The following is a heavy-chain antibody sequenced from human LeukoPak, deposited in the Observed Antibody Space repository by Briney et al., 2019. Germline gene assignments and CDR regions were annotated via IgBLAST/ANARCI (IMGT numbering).Heavy chain of an antibody. CDR2: INHSGST. J-gene: IGHJ6*03. Sequence: SETLSLTCAVYGGSFSGYYWSWIRQPPGKGLEWIGEINHSGSTNYNPSLKSRVTISVDTSKNQFSLKLSSVTAADTAVYYCASSTVTPIYYYYYMDVWGKGTTVTVSS. D-gene: IGHD4-11*01. CDR1: GGSFSGYY. CDR3: ASSTVTPIYYYYYMDV. V-gene: IGHV4-34*01.